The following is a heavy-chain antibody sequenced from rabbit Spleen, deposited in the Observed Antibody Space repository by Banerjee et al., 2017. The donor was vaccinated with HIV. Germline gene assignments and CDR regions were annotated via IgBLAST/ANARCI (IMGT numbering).Heavy chain of an antibody. CDR3: ARDLTDVIGWNFNL. CDR1: GFDLSSYYY. J-gene: IGHJ4*01. CDR2: LYISGGST. Sequence: QSLEESGGDLVKPGASLTLTCAASGFDLSSYYYMCWVRQAPGKGLEWIACLYISGGSTYYAKWAKGRFTISETASTTVTLQMTSLTAADTATYFCARDLTDVIGWNFNLWGQGTLVTVS. D-gene: IGHD1-1*01. V-gene: IGHV1S40*01.